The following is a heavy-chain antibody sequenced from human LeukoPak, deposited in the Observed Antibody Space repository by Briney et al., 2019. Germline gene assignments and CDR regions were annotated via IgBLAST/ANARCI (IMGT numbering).Heavy chain of an antibody. CDR2: IYHSGST. V-gene: IGHV4-38-2*01. Sequence: PSETLSLTCAASGYSISSGYYWGWIRQPPGKGLEWIGSIYHSGSTHYNPSLKSRVTISVDTSKNQFSLKLSSVTAADTAVYYCARIRGIVVVPAAIRGAFDIWGQGTMVTVSS. D-gene: IGHD2-2*01. CDR3: ARIRGIVVVPAAIRGAFDI. J-gene: IGHJ3*02. CDR1: GYSISSGYY.